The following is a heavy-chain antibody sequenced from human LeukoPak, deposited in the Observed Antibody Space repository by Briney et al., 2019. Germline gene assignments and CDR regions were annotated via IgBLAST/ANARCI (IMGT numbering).Heavy chain of an antibody. CDR3: GRYYDCSGYTQGAFDI. V-gene: IGHV3-53*05. Sequence: GGSLRLSCAASGFTVSSNYMSWVRQAPGKGLEWVSSFYRGISTYYADSVKGRFTTSRDHSKNTVYLQMDSLRPEDTAVYYCGRYYDCSGYTQGAFDIWGEGTMVTVS. CDR1: GFTVSSNY. CDR2: FYRGIST. D-gene: IGHD3-22*01. J-gene: IGHJ3*02.